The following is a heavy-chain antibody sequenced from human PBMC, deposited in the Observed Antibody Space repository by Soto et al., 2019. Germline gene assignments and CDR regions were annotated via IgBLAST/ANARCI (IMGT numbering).Heavy chain of an antibody. CDR2: LHHGGST. D-gene: IGHD5-12*01. J-gene: IGHJ4*02. CDR1: RYSSNNNNW. CDR3: TKNSAYALDY. V-gene: IGHV4-4*02. Sequence: SLTCDVSRYSSNNNNWWSWVRQPPGGGLEWIGELHHGGSTNYNPSLESRATFSVDISKNQFFLKLSSVTAADTAVYYCTKNSAYALDYWGQGTLVTVSS.